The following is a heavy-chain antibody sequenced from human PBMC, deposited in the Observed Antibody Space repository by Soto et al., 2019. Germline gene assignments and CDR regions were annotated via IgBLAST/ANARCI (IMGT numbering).Heavy chain of an antibody. CDR1: GFTFSSYG. V-gene: IGHV3-30*18. Sequence: PGGSLRLSCAASGFTFSSYGMHWVRQAPGKGLEWVAVISYDGSNKYYADSVKGRFTISRDNSKNTLYLQMNSLRAEDTAVYYCAKVFGVSRDYGDPRDAFDIWGQGTMVTVSS. CDR2: ISYDGSNK. D-gene: IGHD4-17*01. CDR3: AKVFGVSRDYGDPRDAFDI. J-gene: IGHJ3*02.